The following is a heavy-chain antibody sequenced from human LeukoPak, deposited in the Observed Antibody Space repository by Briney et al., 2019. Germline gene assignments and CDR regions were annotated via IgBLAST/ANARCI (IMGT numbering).Heavy chain of an antibody. Sequence: VASAKVSCKASGYTFTSYYMHWVRQAPGQGLEWMGIINPSGGSTSYAQKFQGRVTMTRDTSTSTVYMELSSLRSKDTAMYYCARSGSDGAFDIWGQGTMVTVSS. D-gene: IGHD2-21*02. CDR1: GYTFTSYY. J-gene: IGHJ3*02. CDR3: ARSGSDGAFDI. CDR2: INPSGGST. V-gene: IGHV1-46*01.